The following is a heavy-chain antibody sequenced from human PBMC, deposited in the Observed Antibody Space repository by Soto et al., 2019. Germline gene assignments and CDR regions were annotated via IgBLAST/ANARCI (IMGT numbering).Heavy chain of an antibody. V-gene: IGHV4-34*01. D-gene: IGHD2-21*02. CDR3: ETAPKLQCGDCIAAFEY. J-gene: IGHJ4*02. CDR1: GGSFSGYY. Sequence: PSETLSLTCAVYGGSFSGYYWSWIRQPPGKGLEWIREINHSGSTNYNPSLKSRVTISVDTSKNQFSLKLSSVTAADTAVYYCETAPKLQCGDCIAAFEYWSQRTLVSVS. CDR2: INHSGST.